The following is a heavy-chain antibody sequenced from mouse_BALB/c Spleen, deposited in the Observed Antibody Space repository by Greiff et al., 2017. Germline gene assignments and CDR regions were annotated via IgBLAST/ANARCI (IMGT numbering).Heavy chain of an antibody. D-gene: IGHD2-1*01. V-gene: IGHV5-6-2*01. CDR3: ARQDGNYETWFAY. CDR1: GFTFSSYY. Sequence: DVKLVESGGGLVKLGGSLKLSCAASGFTFSSYYMSWVRQTPEKRLELVAAINSNGGSTYYPDTVKGRFTISRDNAKNTLYLQMSSLKSEDTALYYCARQDGNYETWFAYWGQGTLVTVSA. J-gene: IGHJ3*01. CDR2: INSNGGST.